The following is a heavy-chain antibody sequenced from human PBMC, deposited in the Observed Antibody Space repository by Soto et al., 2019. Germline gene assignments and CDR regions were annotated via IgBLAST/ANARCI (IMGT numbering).Heavy chain of an antibody. Sequence: QVQLQESGPGLVKPSQTLSLTCTVSGGSISSGDYFWSWIRQSPGKGLEWIGYISSIGSTYYNTYIKSRVSVSRETSKNQFSLKLSSVTTKDTAVYYCARGLVIRPYYYHGMDVWGQGTTVTVFS. CDR3: ARGLVIRPYYYHGMDV. V-gene: IGHV4-30-4*01. CDR2: ISSIGST. D-gene: IGHD3-9*01. CDR1: GGSISSGDYF. J-gene: IGHJ6*02.